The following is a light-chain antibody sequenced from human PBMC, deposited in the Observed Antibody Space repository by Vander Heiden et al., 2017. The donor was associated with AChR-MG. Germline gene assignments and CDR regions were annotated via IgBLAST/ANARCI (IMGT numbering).Light chain of an antibody. CDR2: GAS. J-gene: IGKJ1*01. CDR3: HQYGSSPRT. Sequence: EIVLTQSPGTLSLSPGERATLSCRASQSVSSNYLAWYQQKPGQAPRLLIYGASSRATGIPDRFGGSGSGTDFTLTINRLEPEDFAVYYCHQYGSSPRTFGPGTKVEIK. V-gene: IGKV3-20*01. CDR1: QSVSSNY.